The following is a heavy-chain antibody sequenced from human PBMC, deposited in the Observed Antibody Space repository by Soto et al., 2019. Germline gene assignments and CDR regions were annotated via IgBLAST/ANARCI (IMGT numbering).Heavy chain of an antibody. CDR3: ENSYYYNGSVSHLIHT. Sequence: SGTMPVNPPQTLTLTCTFSGFSLSTSGVVVGCMRQPPGKALEWLALIYWDDDKRYSPSLKSSLTITKDTSKNQVVLTMTNMEPVNTATCSWENSYYYNGSVSHLIHTWG. CDR1: GFSLSTSGVV. CDR2: IYWDDDK. D-gene: IGHD3-22*01. V-gene: IGHV2-5*02. J-gene: IGHJ6*01.